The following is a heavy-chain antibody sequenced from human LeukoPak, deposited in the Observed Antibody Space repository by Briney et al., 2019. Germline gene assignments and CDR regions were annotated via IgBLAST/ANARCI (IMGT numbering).Heavy chain of an antibody. Sequence: PSETLSLTCTVSGGSISSSTYNWGWIRQPPGKGLEWIGSIYYSGSSYYNPSLESRLNISLATSQNQFSLKLSSVTAADTAVYYCARVHGYCSGGSCYGWWYLDYWGQGTQVTVSS. V-gene: IGHV4-39*07. J-gene: IGHJ4*02. D-gene: IGHD2-15*01. CDR3: ARVHGYCSGGSCYGWWYLDY. CDR1: GGSISSSTYN. CDR2: IYYSGSS.